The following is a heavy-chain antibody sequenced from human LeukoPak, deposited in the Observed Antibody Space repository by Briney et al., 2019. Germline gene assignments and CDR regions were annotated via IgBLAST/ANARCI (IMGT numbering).Heavy chain of an antibody. CDR3: AKGEQWLVLYFQH. V-gene: IGHV3-23*01. Sequence: GGSLRLSCAASGFTFTDYAMSWVRQAPGKGLEWVAAISGSGGGTDYADSVKGRFTISRDNSKNTLYLQMNSLRAEDTAVYYCAKGEQWLVLYFQHWGQGTLVTVSS. J-gene: IGHJ1*01. CDR2: ISGSGGGT. D-gene: IGHD6-19*01. CDR1: GFTFTDYA.